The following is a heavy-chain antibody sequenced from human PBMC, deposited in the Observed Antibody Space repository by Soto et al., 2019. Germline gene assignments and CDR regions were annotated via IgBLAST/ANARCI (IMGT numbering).Heavy chain of an antibody. V-gene: IGHV1-69*01. J-gene: IGHJ4*02. D-gene: IGHD2-21*02. CDR3: AREGYCGGDCYNDY. CDR1: GGTFSSYA. CDR2: IIPIFGTA. Sequence: QVQLVQSGAEVKKPGSSVKVSCKASGGTFSSYAISWVRQAPGQGLEWMGGIIPIFGTANYAQKFQVRVTITADESTSTAYMELSSLRSDDTAVYYCAREGYCGGDCYNDYWGQGTLVTLSS.